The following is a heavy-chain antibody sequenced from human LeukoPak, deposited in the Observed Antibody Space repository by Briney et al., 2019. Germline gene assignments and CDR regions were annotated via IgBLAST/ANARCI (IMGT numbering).Heavy chain of an antibody. V-gene: IGHV3-30-3*01. CDR2: LSYDGSNK. CDR1: GFTFSNYA. CDR3: AREGGGGGWSTFDY. J-gene: IGHJ4*02. Sequence: GGSLRLSCAASGFTFSNYAMHWVRQAPGKGLEWVAFLSYDGSNKYYADSVKGRFTISRDNSKNTLYLQMNSLRAEDTAVYYCAREGGGGGWSTFDYWGQGTLVTVSS. D-gene: IGHD6-19*01.